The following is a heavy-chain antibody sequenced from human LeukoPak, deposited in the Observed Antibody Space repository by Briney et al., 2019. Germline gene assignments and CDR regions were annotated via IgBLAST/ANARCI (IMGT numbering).Heavy chain of an antibody. CDR3: AREAHYYGSILTTEFDY. CDR1: GFTFSSYS. CDR2: ISSSSSYI. J-gene: IGHJ4*02. Sequence: GGSLRLSCAASGFTFSSYSMSWVRQAPGKGLEWVSSISSSSSYIYYADSVKGRFTISRDNANNSLYLQMNSLRAEDTAVYYCAREAHYYGSILTTEFDYWGQGTLVTVSS. D-gene: IGHD3-10*01. V-gene: IGHV3-21*01.